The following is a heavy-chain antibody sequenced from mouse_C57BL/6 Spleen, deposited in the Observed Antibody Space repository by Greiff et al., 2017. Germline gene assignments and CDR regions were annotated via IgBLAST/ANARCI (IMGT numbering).Heavy chain of an antibody. Sequence: VKLMESGAELVKPGASVKLSCKASGYTFTTYPIEWMKQNHGKSLEWIGNFHPYNDDTKYNEKVKGKATLTVEKSSSTVYLELSRFTSDDSAVYYCARPNYDGAMDYWGQGTSVTVSS. V-gene: IGHV1-47*01. CDR3: ARPNYDGAMDY. CDR2: FHPYNDDT. J-gene: IGHJ4*01. CDR1: GYTFTTYP. D-gene: IGHD2-3*01.